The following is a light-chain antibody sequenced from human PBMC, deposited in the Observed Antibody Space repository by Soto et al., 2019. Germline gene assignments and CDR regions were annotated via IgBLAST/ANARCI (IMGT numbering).Light chain of an antibody. J-gene: IGKJ1*01. CDR1: QSVRNNY. CDR2: AAS. CDR3: HQYGSSPWT. V-gene: IGKV3-20*01. Sequence: EIVLTQSPGTLSLSPGERATLSCRASQSVRNNYLAWYQQKPGQAPRLLIYAASGRATGIPDRFSGSGSGTDFTLTISRLEPEDFAVYHCHQYGSSPWTFGQGTKVDIK.